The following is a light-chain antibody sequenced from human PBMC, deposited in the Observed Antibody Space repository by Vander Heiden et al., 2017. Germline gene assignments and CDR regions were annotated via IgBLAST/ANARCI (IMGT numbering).Light chain of an antibody. Sequence: DIPLTPSPSSLSASVGDRVTITCRESQSISSYLNWYQQKPGKAPKLLIYAASSLQSGVPSRFSGSGSGRDFTLTISSLQPEDFATDYCQQSYSTLVTFGPGTKVDIK. CDR2: AAS. CDR3: QQSYSTLVT. V-gene: IGKV1-39*01. J-gene: IGKJ3*01. CDR1: QSISSY.